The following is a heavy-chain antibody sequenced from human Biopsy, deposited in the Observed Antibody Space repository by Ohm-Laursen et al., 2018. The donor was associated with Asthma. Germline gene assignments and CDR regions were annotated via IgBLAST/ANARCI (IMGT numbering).Heavy chain of an antibody. D-gene: IGHD2-15*01. V-gene: IGHV3-9*01. CDR2: ISWNSGTI. J-gene: IGHJ6*02. CDR1: GFTFEEYA. CDR3: SRDRGGSTRGGYYYYGMDV. Sequence: SLRLSCTATGFTFEEYAMHWVRQPPGKGLEWVSGISWNSGTIAYADSVKGRFTISRDNSNNSVYLKMNSLRPEDTALYFCSRDRGGSTRGGYYYYGMDVWGQGTTVTVSS.